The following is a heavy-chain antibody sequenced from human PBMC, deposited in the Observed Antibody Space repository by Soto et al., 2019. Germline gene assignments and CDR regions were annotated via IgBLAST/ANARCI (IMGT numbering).Heavy chain of an antibody. CDR3: ARGVDPHSSGYYPLDY. D-gene: IGHD3-3*01. CDR1: GYTFTSYD. Sequence: ASVKVSCKASGYTFTSYDINWVRQATGQGLEWMGWMNPNSGNAGYAQKFQGRVTMTRNTSRSTAYMELSSLRSEDTAVYYCARGVDPHSSGYYPLDYWGKGTLVTVSS. V-gene: IGHV1-8*01. CDR2: MNPNSGNA. J-gene: IGHJ4*02.